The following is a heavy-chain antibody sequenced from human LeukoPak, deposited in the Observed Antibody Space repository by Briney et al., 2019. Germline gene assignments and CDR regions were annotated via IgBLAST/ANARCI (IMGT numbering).Heavy chain of an antibody. J-gene: IGHJ3*02. V-gene: IGHV1-2*02. CDR2: INPNSGGT. CDR3: ARAMYYYDSSGYYFLDAFDI. Sequence: ASVKVSCKASGYTFTSYYMHCVRQAPGQGLEWMGWINPNSGGTNYALKFQGRVTMTRDTSISTAYMELSRLRSDDTAVYYCARAMYYYDSSGYYFLDAFDIWGQGTMVTVSS. CDR1: GYTFTSYY. D-gene: IGHD3-22*01.